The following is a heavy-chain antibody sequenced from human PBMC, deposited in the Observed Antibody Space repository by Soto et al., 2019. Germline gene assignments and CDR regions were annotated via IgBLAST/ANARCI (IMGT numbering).Heavy chain of an antibody. CDR2: VSRGSSTI. J-gene: IGHJ6*02. CDR3: ASYQSSVNFCGAGDYSGLDV. V-gene: IGHV3-48*02. D-gene: IGHD3-10*01. Sequence: GGSLRLSCAAYGFTFSSYSMNWVRQAPGKGLEWVSKVSRGSSTIYYADSVKGRFTITRDNAEKSLYRQMNRLRDEDTAVSDCASYQSSVNFCGAGDYSGLDVWGQGTTVTVSS. CDR1: GFTFSSYS.